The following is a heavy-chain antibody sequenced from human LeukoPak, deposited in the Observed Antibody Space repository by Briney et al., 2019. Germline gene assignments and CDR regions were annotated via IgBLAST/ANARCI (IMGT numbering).Heavy chain of an antibody. CDR2: IYYSGST. CDR3: ARGDSSGIAAAGFDY. Sequence: PSETLSLTCTVSGGSISSYYWSWIRQPPGKGLDWIGYIYYSGSTNYNPSLKSRVAISVDTSKNQFSLKLSSVTAADTAVYYCARGDSSGIAAAGFDYWGQGTLVTVSS. CDR1: GGSISSYY. D-gene: IGHD6-13*01. J-gene: IGHJ4*02. V-gene: IGHV4-59*01.